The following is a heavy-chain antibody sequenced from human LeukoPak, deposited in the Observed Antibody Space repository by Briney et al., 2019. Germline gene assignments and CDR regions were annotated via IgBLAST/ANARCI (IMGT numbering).Heavy chain of an antibody. D-gene: IGHD2-21*01. J-gene: IGHJ4*02. Sequence: SETLSLTCTVSGGSIRSFYWSWIRQPAGKGLEWIGRIYTSGGTNYNPSLKSRVTMSVDTSKNQFSLKLSSVTAADTAVYYCARNTYCGGDCYYFDYWGQGTLVTVSS. CDR1: GGSIRSFY. CDR3: ARNTYCGGDCYYFDY. V-gene: IGHV4-4*07. CDR2: IYTSGGT.